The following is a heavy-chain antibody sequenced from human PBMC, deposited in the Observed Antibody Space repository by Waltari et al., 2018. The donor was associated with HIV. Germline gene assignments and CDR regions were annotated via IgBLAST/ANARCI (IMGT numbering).Heavy chain of an antibody. J-gene: IGHJ5*02. D-gene: IGHD2-15*01. CDR2: INTNTFNP. Sequence: QVQLVQSGSELKEPGASVKVSCKASGYTFTNHAMNWVRQAPGQGLEWMGWINTNTFNPTYAQGFTGRFVFSLDTSVSTAYLQISSLRADDTAVYYCARGNCSGAHCWRRGGWCDPWGQGTLVTVSS. CDR3: ARGNCSGAHCWRRGGWCDP. CDR1: GYTFTNHA. V-gene: IGHV7-4-1*02.